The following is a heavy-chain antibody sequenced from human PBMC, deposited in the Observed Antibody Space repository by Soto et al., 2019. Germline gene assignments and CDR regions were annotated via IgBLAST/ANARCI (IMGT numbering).Heavy chain of an antibody. D-gene: IGHD2-15*01. V-gene: IGHV1-8*01. CDR1: GYTFTSYD. J-gene: IGHJ4*02. CDR3: ARGNEYGGNFDY. Sequence: QVQLVQSGAEVKKPGASVKVSCKASGYTFTSYDINWVRQATGQGLESMGWMNPNSGNTAYAQKFQGRVTMTRNTSITTAYMELSSLRSEDTAVYYCARGNEYGGNFDYWGQGTLVTVSS. CDR2: MNPNSGNT.